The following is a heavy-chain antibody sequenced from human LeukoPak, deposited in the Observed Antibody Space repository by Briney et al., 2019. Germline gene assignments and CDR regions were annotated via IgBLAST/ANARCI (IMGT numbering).Heavy chain of an antibody. D-gene: IGHD3-9*01. J-gene: IGHJ6*02. CDR2: INHSGST. CDR1: GGSFSGYY. Sequence: PSETLSLTCAVYGGSFSGYYWSWIRQPPGKGLEWIGEINHSGSTNYNPSLKSRVTISVDTSKNQFSLKLSSVTAADTAAYYCARGVVRYFDWLYYGMDVWGQGTTVTVSS. CDR3: ARGVVRYFDWLYYGMDV. V-gene: IGHV4-34*01.